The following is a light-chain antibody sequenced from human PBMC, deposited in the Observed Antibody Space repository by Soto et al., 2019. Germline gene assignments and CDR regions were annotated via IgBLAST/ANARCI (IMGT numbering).Light chain of an antibody. CDR1: SSDVGGYNY. V-gene: IGLV2-11*01. CDR3: CSYAGSSYV. CDR2: DVN. J-gene: IGLJ1*01. Sequence: QSVLTQPRSVSGSPGQSVTISCTGTSSDVGGYNYVSWYQQHPGKAPKLMIYDVNKRPSGVPDRFSGSKSGNTASLTISGLQAEDEADYYCCSYAGSSYVFGPGTKVTVL.